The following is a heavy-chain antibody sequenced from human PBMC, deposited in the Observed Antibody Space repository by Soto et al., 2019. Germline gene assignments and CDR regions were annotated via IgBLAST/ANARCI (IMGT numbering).Heavy chain of an antibody. CDR2: TIPIFTTA. J-gene: IGHJ4*02. D-gene: IGHD3-10*01. CDR1: GGTFNGYS. CDR3: ARVDSSLVRLVGQFYFDH. V-gene: IGHV1-69*01. Sequence: QVQLVQSGAEVKEPGSSVKVSCKASGGTFNGYSISWVRQAPGQGLEWVGGTIPIFTTANYEQKFQGRLTMTAHESTSTAYMELSGLRSDDTAIYYCARVDSSLVRLVGQFYFDHWGQGTLVTVSS.